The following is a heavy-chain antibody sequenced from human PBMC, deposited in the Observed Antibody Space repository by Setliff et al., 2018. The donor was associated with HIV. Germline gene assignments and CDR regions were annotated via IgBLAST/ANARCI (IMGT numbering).Heavy chain of an antibody. J-gene: IGHJ4*02. V-gene: IGHV1-3*03. CDR2: INGGNGNT. CDR1: GYSFTNSA. D-gene: IGHD1-26*01. Sequence: GASVKVSCKASGYSFTNSAIHWVRQAPGQRPEWMGWINGGNGNTKYSQQFRGRVTITRDTSATTAYMELSSLRSEDMAVYYCARGVVGARSFGDWGQGTLVTVSS. CDR3: ARGVVGARSFGD.